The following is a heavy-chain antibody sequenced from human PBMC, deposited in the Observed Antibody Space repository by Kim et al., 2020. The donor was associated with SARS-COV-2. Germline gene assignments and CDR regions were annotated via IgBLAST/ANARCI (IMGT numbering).Heavy chain of an antibody. V-gene: IGHV3-66*01. D-gene: IGHD4-17*01. Sequence: ADSVKGRVTISRDNSKNTLYLQMNRLRAEDTAVYYCARDGDDYGDDRREYWGQGTLVTVSS. CDR3: ARDGDDYGDDRREY. J-gene: IGHJ4*02.